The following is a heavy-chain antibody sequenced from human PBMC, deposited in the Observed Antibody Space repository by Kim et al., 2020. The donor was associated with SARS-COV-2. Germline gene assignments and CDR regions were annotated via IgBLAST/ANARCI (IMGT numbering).Heavy chain of an antibody. D-gene: IGHD6-19*01. Sequence: YNPPLSSRVTISVDTSKNQFSLKLSSVTAADTAVYYCARRGYSSGWNAFDIWGQGTMVTVSS. J-gene: IGHJ3*02. V-gene: IGHV4-39*01. CDR3: ARRGYSSGWNAFDI.